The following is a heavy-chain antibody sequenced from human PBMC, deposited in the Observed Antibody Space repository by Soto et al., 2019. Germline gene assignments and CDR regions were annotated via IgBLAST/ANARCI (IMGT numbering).Heavy chain of an antibody. V-gene: IGHV3-30-3*01. CDR2: ISFDGTKK. CDR1: GFTFNIYA. CDR3: AREDDYGYRYINYGLDV. D-gene: IGHD4-17*01. Sequence: GGSLRLSCAASGFTFNIYALHWVRQAPGKGLEWVADISFDGTKKYYSDSVKGRFTISRDNLKNTLYLQMNNLRVEDAALYFCAREDDYGYRYINYGLDVWGQGTTVTVSS. J-gene: IGHJ6*02.